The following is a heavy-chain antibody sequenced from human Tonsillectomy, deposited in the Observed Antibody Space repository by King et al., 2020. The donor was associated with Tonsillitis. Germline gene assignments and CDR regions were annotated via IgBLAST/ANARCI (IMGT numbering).Heavy chain of an antibody. V-gene: IGHV4-38-2*01. J-gene: IGHJ3*02. CDR3: ARAPQGELLFTAAFDI. Sequence: HVQLQESGPGLVKPSETLSLTCAVSGYSISSGYYWGWIRQPPGKGLEWIGSIYHSGSTYYNPSLKSRVTISVDMSKNQFSLKLTSVTAADTAVYYCARAPQGELLFTAAFDIWGPGTMVTVSS. CDR1: GYSISSGYY. CDR2: IYHSGST. D-gene: IGHD3-10*01.